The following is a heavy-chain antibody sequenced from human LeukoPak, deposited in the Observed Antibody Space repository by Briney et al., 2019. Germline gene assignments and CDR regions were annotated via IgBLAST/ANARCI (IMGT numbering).Heavy chain of an antibody. V-gene: IGHV4-34*01. Sequence: PSETLSLTCAVYGGSFSDYYWSWIRQPPGKGLEWIGEINHSGSTNDNPSLKSRVTISVDTSKNHFSLKLSSVTAADTAVYYCARRGGYCSSTSCFNWFDPWGQGTLVTVSS. CDR2: INHSGST. CDR3: ARRGGYCSSTSCFNWFDP. J-gene: IGHJ5*02. D-gene: IGHD2-2*01. CDR1: GGSFSDYY.